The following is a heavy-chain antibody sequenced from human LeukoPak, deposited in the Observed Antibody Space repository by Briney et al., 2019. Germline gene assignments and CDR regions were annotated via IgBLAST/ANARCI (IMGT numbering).Heavy chain of an antibody. Sequence: SETLSLTCTVSGGSVSSGSYYWSWIRQPPGKGLEWIGEINHSGSTNYNPSLKSRVTISVDTSKNQFSLKLSSVTAADTAVYYCARGVGSGWVPKYYFDYWGQGTLVTVSS. CDR3: ARGVGSGWVPKYYFDY. CDR1: GGSVSSGSYY. D-gene: IGHD6-19*01. CDR2: INHSGST. J-gene: IGHJ4*02. V-gene: IGHV4-39*07.